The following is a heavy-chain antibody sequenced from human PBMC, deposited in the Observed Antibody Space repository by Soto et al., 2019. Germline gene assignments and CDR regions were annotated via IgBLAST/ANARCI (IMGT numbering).Heavy chain of an antibody. CDR3: ATLRADCSGGSCYSYYFDY. CDR1: GYSFTSHW. Sequence: PGESLKISCKGFGYSFTSHWIGWVRQMPGKGLEWMGIIYPGDSDTRYSPSLQGQVTISADKSISTAYLQWRSLKASDTAMYYCATLRADCSGGSCYSYYFDYWGQGTLVTVSS. V-gene: IGHV5-51*01. J-gene: IGHJ4*02. D-gene: IGHD2-15*01. CDR2: IYPGDSDT.